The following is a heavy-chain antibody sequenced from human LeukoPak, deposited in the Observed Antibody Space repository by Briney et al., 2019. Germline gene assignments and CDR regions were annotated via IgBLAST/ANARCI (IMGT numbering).Heavy chain of an antibody. D-gene: IGHD3-22*01. Sequence: SETLSLTCAVYGGSFSGYYWSWIRQPPGKRLEWIGEINHSGSTNYNPSLKSRVTISVDTSKNQFSLKLSSVTAADTAVYYCARHRTYYYDSSGYYDYWGQGTLVTVSS. CDR2: INHSGST. CDR1: GGSFSGYY. V-gene: IGHV4-34*01. J-gene: IGHJ4*02. CDR3: ARHRTYYYDSSGYYDY.